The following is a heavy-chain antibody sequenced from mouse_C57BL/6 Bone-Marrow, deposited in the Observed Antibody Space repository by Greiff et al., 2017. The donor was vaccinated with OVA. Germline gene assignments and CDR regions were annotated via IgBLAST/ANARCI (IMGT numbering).Heavy chain of an antibody. Sequence: QVQLQQSGAELVKPGASVKISCKASGYAFSSYWMNWVKQRPGKGLEWIGQIYPGDGDTNYNGKFKGKATRTADKSSSTAYMQLSSLTSEDSAVYFCARRYGSSYSYFDVWGTGTTVTVSS. CDR1: GYAFSSYW. CDR3: ARRYGSSYSYFDV. J-gene: IGHJ1*03. CDR2: IYPGDGDT. D-gene: IGHD1-1*01. V-gene: IGHV1-80*01.